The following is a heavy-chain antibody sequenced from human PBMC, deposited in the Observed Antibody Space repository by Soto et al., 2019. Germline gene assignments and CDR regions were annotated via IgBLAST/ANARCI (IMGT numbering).Heavy chain of an antibody. D-gene: IGHD1-1*01. CDR3: VRSGDNYNLLDY. J-gene: IGHJ4*02. CDR1: GFTFSDHY. CDR2: SSNSGSFT. V-gene: IGHV3-11*06. Sequence: XGSLRLSFAASGFTFSDHYMSWIRQAPGKGLEWIGYSSNSGSFTRYADSVKGRFSISRDNAKNSLYLQINSLRGDDTAIYYCVRSGDNYNLLDYWGQGTPVTVSS.